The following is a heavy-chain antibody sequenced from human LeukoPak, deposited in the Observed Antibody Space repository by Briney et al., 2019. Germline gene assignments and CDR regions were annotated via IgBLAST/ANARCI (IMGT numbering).Heavy chain of an antibody. CDR2: NRSCSRYI. D-gene: IGHD1-26*01. V-gene: IGHV3-21*01. Sequence: GGSLRLSCAASGFTFSSYSINGVRQARGKGLEGVSTNRSCSRYINYGNSLKGRITLSRDNAKNPLYLQMNSLKAEDTAVYYCAKVKSVVGATTADYWGQGTLVTVSS. CDR3: AKVKSVVGATTADY. CDR1: GFTFSSYS. J-gene: IGHJ4*02.